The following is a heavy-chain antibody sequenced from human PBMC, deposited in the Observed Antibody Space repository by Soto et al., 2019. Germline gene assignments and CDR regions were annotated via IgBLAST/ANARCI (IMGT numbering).Heavy chain of an antibody. J-gene: IGHJ4*02. V-gene: IGHV3-21*06. CDR2: ISRVSDRT. CDR1: GFNFNSYT. Sequence: GGSLRLSCSVSGFNFNSYTMNWVRQAPGKGLEWVSSISRVSDRTYYADSVKGRFAILRANAENSVYTPVNSLRAEDTAVYSCARVGAYFGAFDYFDYWGQGTPVTVSS. D-gene: IGHD1-26*01. CDR3: ARVGAYFGAFDYFDY.